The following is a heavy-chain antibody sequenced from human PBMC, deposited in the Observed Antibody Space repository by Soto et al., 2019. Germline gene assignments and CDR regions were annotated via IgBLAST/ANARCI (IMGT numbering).Heavy chain of an antibody. V-gene: IGHV3-66*01. Sequence: EVQLVESGGGWVQPGGSLRLSCAASGFSVSSNYMTWVRQAPGKGLEWVSVIYSDGTTYYTESVKGYFTISRDNSKNAVYLQMNNLRAEDTAVYYCARDRSYILTGPIDYWGQGILVTVSS. J-gene: IGHJ4*02. CDR3: ARDRSYILTGPIDY. D-gene: IGHD3-9*01. CDR2: IYSDGTT. CDR1: GFSVSSNY.